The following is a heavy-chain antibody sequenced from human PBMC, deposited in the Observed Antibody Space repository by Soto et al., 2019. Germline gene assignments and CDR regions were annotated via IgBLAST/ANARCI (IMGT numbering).Heavy chain of an antibody. CDR1: GFTFSSYA. CDR3: ARRSGYYYYGMDV. J-gene: IGHJ6*02. V-gene: IGHV3-30-3*01. CDR2: ISYDGSNK. D-gene: IGHD3-3*01. Sequence: QVQLVESGGGVVQPGRSLRLSCAASGFTFSSYAMHWVRQAPGKGLEWVAVISYDGSNKYYADSVKGRFTISRDNSKNTLYLQMNSLRAEDTAVYYCARRSGYYYYGMDVWGQGTTVTVSS.